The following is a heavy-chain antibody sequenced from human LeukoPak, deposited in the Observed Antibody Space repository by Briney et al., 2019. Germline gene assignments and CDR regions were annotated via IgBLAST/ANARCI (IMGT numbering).Heavy chain of an antibody. CDR3: AGKYYYDSSGYDAFDI. D-gene: IGHD3-22*01. V-gene: IGHV5-51*01. J-gene: IGHJ3*02. CDR2: IYPGDSDT. Sequence: GESLKISCKGSGYSFTSYWIGWVRQMPGKGLEWMGIIYPGDSDTRYSPYFQGQVTISADKSISTAYLQWSSLKASDTAMYYCAGKYYYDSSGYDAFDIWGQGTMVTVSS. CDR1: GYSFTSYW.